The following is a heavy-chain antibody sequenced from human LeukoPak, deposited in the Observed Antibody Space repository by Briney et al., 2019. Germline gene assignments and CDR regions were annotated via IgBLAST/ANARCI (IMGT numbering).Heavy chain of an antibody. J-gene: IGHJ4*02. Sequence: ASVKVSCKASGYTFTSYDINWVRQATGQGLEWMGWMNPNSGNTCYAQKFQGRVTMTRNTSISIAYMEVSSLRSEDTAVYYCARGTRGDILTGYSLGYWGQGTLVTVSS. V-gene: IGHV1-8*01. D-gene: IGHD3-9*01. CDR3: ARGTRGDILTGYSLGY. CDR2: MNPNSGNT. CDR1: GYTFTSYD.